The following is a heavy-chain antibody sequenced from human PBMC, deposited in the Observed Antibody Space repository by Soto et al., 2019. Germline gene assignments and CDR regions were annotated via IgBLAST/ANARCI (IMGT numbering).Heavy chain of an antibody. CDR3: ASAVTWGLDV. V-gene: IGHV3-48*02. D-gene: IGHD3-10*01. Sequence: EVQLVESGGGLVQPGGSLRLSCAASGFTFSLYSMSWVRQAPGKGLEWVSYISRSSTGIHYADSVKGRFTISRDDATNSKHLQMNSLSDGDTAVYYCASAVTWGLDVWGQGTTVSISS. CDR2: ISRSSTGI. J-gene: IGHJ6*02. CDR1: GFTFSLYS.